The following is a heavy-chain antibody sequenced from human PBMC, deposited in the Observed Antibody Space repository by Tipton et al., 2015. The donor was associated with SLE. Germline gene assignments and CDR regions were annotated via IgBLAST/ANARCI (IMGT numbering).Heavy chain of an antibody. CDR1: GGSISRSNYF. Sequence: TLSLTCIVSGGSISRSNYFWGWIRQPPGKGLEWIGSIYYSGTTYYNPSLKSRVTISVDTSRNQFSLKLSSVTAADTAVYYCATVNCSLGGCILDSWGRGTLVTVSS. J-gene: IGHJ4*02. V-gene: IGHV4-39*07. D-gene: IGHD2-15*01. CDR3: ATVNCSLGGCILDS. CDR2: IYYSGTT.